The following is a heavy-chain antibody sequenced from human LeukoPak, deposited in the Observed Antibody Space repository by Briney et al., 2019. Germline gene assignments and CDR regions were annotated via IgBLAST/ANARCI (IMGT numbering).Heavy chain of an antibody. CDR1: PFTFSSYG. CDR2: IQYDGSNQ. J-gene: IGHJ6*04. V-gene: IGHV3-30*02. D-gene: IGHD4-17*01. CDR3: ARDCPYGDYALCMDV. Sequence: GGSLRLSCAASPFTFSSYGMHWVRQAPGKGLEGVAYIQYDGSNQQYADSVKGRFSISRDSSKNILYLQMNSLRAEDTAVYYCARDCPYGDYALCMDVWGKGTTVTVSS.